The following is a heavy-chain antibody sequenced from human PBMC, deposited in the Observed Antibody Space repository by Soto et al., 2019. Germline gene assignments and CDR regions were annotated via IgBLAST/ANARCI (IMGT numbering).Heavy chain of an antibody. D-gene: IGHD3-10*01. CDR2: IYNSGTT. Sequence: SETLRLRWSVSGGLISNCDCIVIRHTPGKGLEYIGFIYNSGTTNYHPSLKSRVTISIDTSKSQFYLKLTSVTAADTAIYYCATRFYSSGVLFDYWGPGTQVTVS. CDR1: GGLISNCD. CDR3: ATRFYSSGVLFDY. J-gene: IGHJ4*02. V-gene: IGHV4-59*13.